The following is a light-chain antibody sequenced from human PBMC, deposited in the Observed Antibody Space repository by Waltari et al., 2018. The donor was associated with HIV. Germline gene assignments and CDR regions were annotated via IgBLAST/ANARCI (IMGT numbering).Light chain of an antibody. CDR2: AAD. Sequence: DIQMTQSPTSLSASVGDRVTIACRASQTIGSYLNWYQHKPGKAPKLLMYAADSLQGGVPSRFSGSGSGTDFTLTISSLQPEDFATYSCQQTYSAPWTFGQGTKVEIK. V-gene: IGKV1-39*01. CDR3: QQTYSAPWT. CDR1: QTIGSY. J-gene: IGKJ1*01.